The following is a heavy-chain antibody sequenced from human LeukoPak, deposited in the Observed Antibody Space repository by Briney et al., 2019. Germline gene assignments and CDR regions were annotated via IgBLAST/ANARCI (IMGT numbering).Heavy chain of an antibody. CDR2: INHSGST. D-gene: IGHD3-22*01. Sequence: SETLSLTCAVYGGSFSGYYWSWIRQPPGKGLEWIGEINHSGSTNYNPSPKSRVTISVDTSKNQFSLKLSSVTAADTAVYYCARGRRSGYYLTRWFDPWGQGTLVTVSS. CDR1: GGSFSGYY. V-gene: IGHV4-34*01. J-gene: IGHJ5*02. CDR3: ARGRRSGYYLTRWFDP.